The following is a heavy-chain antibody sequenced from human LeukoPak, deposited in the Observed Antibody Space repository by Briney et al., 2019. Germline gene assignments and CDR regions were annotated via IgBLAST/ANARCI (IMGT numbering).Heavy chain of an antibody. V-gene: IGHV3-23*01. Sequence: GGSLRLSCAASGFHFSSYAMNWVRQAPGKGLEWVSVLSGSGGSTDYADSVKGRFTISRDNSKNTVYLQMNSLGAEDTAIYYCAKDKWDGAAPGRLHYWGQGTLVTVSS. D-gene: IGHD1-26*01. CDR2: LSGSGGST. J-gene: IGHJ4*02. CDR1: GFHFSSYA. CDR3: AKDKWDGAAPGRLHY.